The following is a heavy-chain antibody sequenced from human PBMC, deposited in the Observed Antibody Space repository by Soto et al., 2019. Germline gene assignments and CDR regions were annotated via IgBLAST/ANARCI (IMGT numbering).Heavy chain of an antibody. CDR1: GFTFSSYE. D-gene: IGHD4-17*01. J-gene: IGHJ4*02. CDR3: ARGYGDYTPFDY. CDR2: ISSSGSTI. Sequence: VGSLRLSCAASGFTFSSYEMNWVRQAPGKGLEWVSYISSSGSTIYYADSVKGRFTISRDNAKNSLYLQMNSLRAEDTAVYYCARGYGDYTPFDYWGQGTLVTVSS. V-gene: IGHV3-48*03.